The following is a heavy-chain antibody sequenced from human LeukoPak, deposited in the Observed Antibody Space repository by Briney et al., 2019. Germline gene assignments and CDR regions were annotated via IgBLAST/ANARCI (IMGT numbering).Heavy chain of an antibody. CDR1: GFTFSNAW. CDR3: SAVRGVIITLEAFDI. D-gene: IGHD3-10*02. V-gene: IGHV3-15*01. CDR2: IKSKTDGGTT. Sequence: GGSLRLSCAASGFTFSNAWMSWVRQAPGRGLEWVGRIKSKTDGGTTDYAAPVKGRFTISRDDSKNTLYLQMNSLKTEDTAVYYCSAVRGVIITLEAFDIWGQGTMVTVSS. J-gene: IGHJ3*02.